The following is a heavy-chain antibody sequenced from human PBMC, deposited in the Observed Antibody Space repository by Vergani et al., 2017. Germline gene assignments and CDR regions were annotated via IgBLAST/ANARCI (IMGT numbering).Heavy chain of an antibody. J-gene: IGHJ6*03. CDR1: GGTFSSYA. Sequence: QVQLVQSGAEVKKPGSSVKVSCKASGGTFSSYAISWVRQAPGQGLEWMGGIIPIFGPANYAQKFQGRGTITADESTSTAYMELSSLRSEDTAVYYCARDKDTAMVTDYYYYMDVWGKGTTVTVSS. D-gene: IGHD5-18*01. CDR2: IIPIFGPA. CDR3: ARDKDTAMVTDYYYYMDV. V-gene: IGHV1-69*01.